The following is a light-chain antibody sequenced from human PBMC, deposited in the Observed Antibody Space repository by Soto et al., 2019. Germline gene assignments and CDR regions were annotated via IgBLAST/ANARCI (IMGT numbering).Light chain of an antibody. CDR2: GAS. V-gene: IGKV3-20*01. CDR3: QQYGSSPRLT. CDR1: QNIGSSF. J-gene: IGKJ4*01. Sequence: EIVLTRSPGTLSLSPGERVTLSCRASQNIGSSFLAWYQQRPGQPPRLLISGASIRATGIPDRFSGSGSGTSFNLTISRLEPADSAVYYCQQYGSSPRLTFGGGTKVDIK.